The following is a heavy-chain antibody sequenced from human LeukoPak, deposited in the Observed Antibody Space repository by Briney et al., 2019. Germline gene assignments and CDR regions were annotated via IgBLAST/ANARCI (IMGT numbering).Heavy chain of an antibody. V-gene: IGHV4-34*01. CDR3: ARASMVRGVNWFDP. D-gene: IGHD3-10*01. CDR1: GGSFSGYY. Sequence: PSETLSLTCAVHGGSFSGYYWSWIRQPPGKGLEWIGEINHSGSTNYNPSLKSRVTISVDTSKNQFSLKLSSVTAADTAVYYCARASMVRGVNWFDPWGQGTLVTVSS. J-gene: IGHJ5*02. CDR2: INHSGST.